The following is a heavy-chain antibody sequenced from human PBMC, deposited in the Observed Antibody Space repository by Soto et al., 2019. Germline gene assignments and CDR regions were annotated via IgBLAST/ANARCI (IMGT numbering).Heavy chain of an antibody. CDR3: STWFDP. CDR1: GGTFSSET. Sequence: VQLVQSGAEVKKPGSSVRVSCKASGGTFSSETISWVRQAPGQGLEWMGRIIPMVDIVNYAQRLQGRVTITADKSTSTVYMELSSLRSEDTAVYYCSTWFDPWGQGTLVTVSS. CDR2: IIPMVDIV. V-gene: IGHV1-69*02. J-gene: IGHJ5*02.